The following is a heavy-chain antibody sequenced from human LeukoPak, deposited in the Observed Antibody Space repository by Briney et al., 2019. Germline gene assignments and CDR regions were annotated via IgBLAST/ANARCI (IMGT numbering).Heavy chain of an antibody. CDR1: GGSISSGDYY. Sequence: SGTLSLTCTVSGGSISSGDYYWSWIRQPPGKGLEWIGYIYYSGSTYYNPSLKSRVTISVDTSKNQFSLKLSSVTAADTAVYYCARAVADLYWYFDLWGRGTLVTVSS. D-gene: IGHD6-19*01. J-gene: IGHJ2*01. V-gene: IGHV4-30-4*01. CDR3: ARAVADLYWYFDL. CDR2: IYYSGST.